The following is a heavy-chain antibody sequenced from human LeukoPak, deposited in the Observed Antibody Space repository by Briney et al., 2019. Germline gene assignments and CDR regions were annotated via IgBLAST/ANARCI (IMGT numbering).Heavy chain of an antibody. CDR3: ARRVYSSSWSYYFDY. CDR2: IHYSGST. D-gene: IGHD6-13*01. Sequence: PSETLSLTCTVSGGSISSYYWSWIRQPPGKGLEWIGYIHYSGSTSYNPSLKSRVSISVDTSKNQFSLKLSSVTAADTAVYYCARRVYSSSWSYYFDYWGQGTLVTVSS. V-gene: IGHV4-59*01. CDR1: GGSISSYY. J-gene: IGHJ4*02.